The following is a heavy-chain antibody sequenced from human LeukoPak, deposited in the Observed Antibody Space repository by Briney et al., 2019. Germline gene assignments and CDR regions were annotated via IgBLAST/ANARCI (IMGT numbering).Heavy chain of an antibody. V-gene: IGHV3-11*04. J-gene: IGHJ4*02. CDR2: ISSSGSTK. D-gene: IGHD3-9*01. Sequence: PGGSLRLSCAASGFTFSDYYMSWIRQAPGKGLEWVSYISSSGSTKYYADSVKGRFTISRDNAKNSLYLQMNSLRAEDTAVYYCASEPDYDILTGYYTEDYWGQGTLVTVSS. CDR3: ASEPDYDILTGYYTEDY. CDR1: GFTFSDYY.